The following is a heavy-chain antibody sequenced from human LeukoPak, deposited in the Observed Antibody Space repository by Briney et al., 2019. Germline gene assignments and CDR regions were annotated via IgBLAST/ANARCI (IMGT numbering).Heavy chain of an antibody. D-gene: IGHD2-21*02. J-gene: IGHJ6*03. Sequence: GASVKVSCKASGYTFTSYDINWVRQATGQGLEWMGWINPNSGGTNSAQKFQGRVTMTRDTSISTAYMELSRLTSDDTAVYSCARGLTARGFYYYMDIWGKGTTVTISS. CDR3: ARGLTARGFYYYMDI. V-gene: IGHV1-2*02. CDR2: INPNSGGT. CDR1: GYTFTSYD.